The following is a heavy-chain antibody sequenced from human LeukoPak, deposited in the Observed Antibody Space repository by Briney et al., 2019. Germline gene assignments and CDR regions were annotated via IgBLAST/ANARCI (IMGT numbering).Heavy chain of an antibody. Sequence: GGSLRLTCAASGFTFSDYYMSWIGQAPGKGLEWVSYISSSGSNIYYADSVKGRFIISGDNANNSLYLQMNSLRAEDTAVYYCARGPRAHWDRIQLWSLDYWGQGTLVTVPS. V-gene: IGHV3-11*01. CDR3: ARGPRAHWDRIQLWSLDY. D-gene: IGHD5-18*01. J-gene: IGHJ4*02. CDR1: GFTFSDYY. CDR2: ISSSGSNI.